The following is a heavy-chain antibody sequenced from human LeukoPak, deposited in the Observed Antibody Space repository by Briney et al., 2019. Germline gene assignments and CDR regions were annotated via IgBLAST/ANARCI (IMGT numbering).Heavy chain of an antibody. CDR1: GGSFSGYY. CDR3: ARVGDYGDYYYYGMDV. V-gene: IGHV4-34*01. Sequence: SETLSLTCAVYGGSFSGYYWSWIRQPPGKGLEWIGEINHSGSTNYNPSLKSRVTISVDTSKNQFSLKLSSVTAADTAVYYCARVGDYGDYYYYGMDVWGKGTTVTASS. D-gene: IGHD4-17*01. CDR2: INHSGST. J-gene: IGHJ6*04.